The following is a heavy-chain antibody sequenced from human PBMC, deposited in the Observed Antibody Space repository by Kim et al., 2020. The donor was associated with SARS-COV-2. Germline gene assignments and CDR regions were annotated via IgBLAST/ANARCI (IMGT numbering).Heavy chain of an antibody. CDR2: GGSN. V-gene: IGHV3-23*01. CDR3: ANLYGSGS. Sequence: GGSNYSATPVKGRFTISRDNSKNPLYLQMNSLRAEDTAVYYCANLYGSGSWGQGTLVTVSS. J-gene: IGHJ4*02. D-gene: IGHD3-10*01.